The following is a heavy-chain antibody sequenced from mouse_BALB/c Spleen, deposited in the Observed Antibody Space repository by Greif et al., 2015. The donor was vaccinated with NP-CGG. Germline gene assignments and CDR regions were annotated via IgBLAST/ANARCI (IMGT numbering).Heavy chain of an antibody. D-gene: IGHD2-3*01. V-gene: IGHV5-12-2*01. Sequence: EVNVVESGGGLVQPGGSLKLSCAASGFTFSSYTMSWVRQTPEKRLEWVAYISNGGGSTYYPDTVKGRFTISRDNAKNTLYLQMSSLKSEDTAMYYCATTNYDGYYYWYFDVWGAGTTVTVSS. CDR1: GFTFSSYT. CDR2: ISNGGGST. J-gene: IGHJ1*01. CDR3: ATTNYDGYYYWYFDV.